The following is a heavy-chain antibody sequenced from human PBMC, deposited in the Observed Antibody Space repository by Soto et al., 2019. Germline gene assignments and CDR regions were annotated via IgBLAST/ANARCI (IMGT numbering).Heavy chain of an antibody. CDR2: ISGSGGST. V-gene: IGHV3-23*01. D-gene: IGHD2-2*01. CDR3: AKEPPIVVVPAAMVHWFDP. CDR1: GFTFSSYA. J-gene: IGHJ5*02. Sequence: GGSLRLSCAASGFTFSSYAMSWVRQAPGKGLEWVSAISGSGGSTYYADSVKGRFTISRDNSKNTLYLQMNSLRAEDTAVYYCAKEPPIVVVPAAMVHWFDPWGQGTLVTVSS.